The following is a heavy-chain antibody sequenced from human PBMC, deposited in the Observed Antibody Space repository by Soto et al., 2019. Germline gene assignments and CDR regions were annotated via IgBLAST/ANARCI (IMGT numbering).Heavy chain of an antibody. CDR2: IGGSGAST. CDR3: AKTENDAFDI. V-gene: IGHV3-23*01. CDR1: GFTFSSYA. J-gene: IGHJ3*02. Sequence: GWSLRLSCAASGFTFSSYAMSWVRQAPGKGLEWVSAIGGSGASTYYADSVKGRFTISRDNSKNTLYLQMNSLRAEDTAVYYCAKTENDAFDIWGQGTMVTVSS.